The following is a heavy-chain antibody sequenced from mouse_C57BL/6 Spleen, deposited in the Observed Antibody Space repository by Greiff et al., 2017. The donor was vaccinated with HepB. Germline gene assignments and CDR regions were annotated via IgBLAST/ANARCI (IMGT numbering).Heavy chain of an antibody. CDR1: GYTFTDYY. D-gene: IGHD2-4*01. Sequence: EVQLQQSGPELVKPGASVKISCKASGYTFTDYYMNWVKQSHGKSLEWIGDINPNNGGTSYNQKFKGKATLTVDKSSSTAYMELRSLTSEDSAVYYCARLYDYHWYFDVWGTGTTVTVSS. CDR3: ARLYDYHWYFDV. J-gene: IGHJ1*03. CDR2: INPNNGGT. V-gene: IGHV1-26*01.